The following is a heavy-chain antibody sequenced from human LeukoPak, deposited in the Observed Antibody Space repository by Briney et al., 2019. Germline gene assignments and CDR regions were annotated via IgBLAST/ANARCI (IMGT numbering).Heavy chain of an antibody. CDR2: INHSGST. J-gene: IGHJ4*02. D-gene: IGHD3-9*01. CDR1: GGSFSGYY. Sequence: SETLSLTCAVYGGSFSGYYWSWFRQPPGKGLEWMGEINHSGSTNYNPSLKSRVTISVDTSKNQFSLKLSSVTAADTAVYYCARGRPPLRYFDWLLPNPFDYWGQGTLVTVSS. CDR3: ARGRPPLRYFDWLLPNPFDY. V-gene: IGHV4-34*01.